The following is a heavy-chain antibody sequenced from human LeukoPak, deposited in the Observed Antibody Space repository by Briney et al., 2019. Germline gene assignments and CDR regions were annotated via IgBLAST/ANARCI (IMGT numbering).Heavy chain of an antibody. V-gene: IGHV3-23*01. J-gene: IGHJ4*02. CDR2: ITGSGDGT. CDR1: GFTFSSNG. CDR3: AKVGGYCSSRSCYAYVDY. D-gene: IGHD2-2*01. Sequence: GGSLRLSCAASGFTFSSNGMIWVRQAPGKGLEWVSEITGSGDGTNYADSVKGRFTISRDNSKNTLSLQMNSLRVEDTAIYYCAKVGGYCSSRSCYAYVDYWGQGTLVTVSS.